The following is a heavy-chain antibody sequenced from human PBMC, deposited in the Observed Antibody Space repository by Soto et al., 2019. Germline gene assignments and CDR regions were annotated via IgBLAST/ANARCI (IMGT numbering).Heavy chain of an antibody. Sequence: QVQLQESGPGLVRPSGTLSLTCAVSGGSISSSSWWSWVRQPPGKGLEWIGEIYHSGSTTYNPSLKSPVTIPVDKSKNQFALKLNSVTAADTAVYYCARKDYGDYRWFDPWGQGTLVTVSS. CDR3: ARKDYGDYRWFDP. D-gene: IGHD4-17*01. CDR2: IYHSGST. J-gene: IGHJ5*02. CDR1: GGSISSSSW. V-gene: IGHV4-4*02.